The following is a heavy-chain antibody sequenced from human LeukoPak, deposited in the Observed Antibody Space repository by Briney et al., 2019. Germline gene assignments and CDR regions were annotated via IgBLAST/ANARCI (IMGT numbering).Heavy chain of an antibody. CDR3: ARDVGDYFFDY. CDR2: ISYDGSNK. V-gene: IGHV3-30*03. D-gene: IGHD2-21*02. Sequence: GGSLRLSCAASGFTFSSYGTHWVRQAPGKGLEWVAVISYDGSNKYYADSVKGRFTISRDNAKNSLYLQMNSLRAEDTAVYYCARDVGDYFFDYWGQGTLVTVSS. J-gene: IGHJ4*02. CDR1: GFTFSSYG.